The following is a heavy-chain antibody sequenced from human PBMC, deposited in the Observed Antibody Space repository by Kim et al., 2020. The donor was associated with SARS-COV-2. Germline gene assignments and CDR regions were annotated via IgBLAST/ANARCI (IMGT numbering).Heavy chain of an antibody. D-gene: IGHD3-3*01. J-gene: IGHJ6*02. Sequence: SETLSLTCAVYGGSFSGYYWSWIRQPPGKGLEWIGEINHSGSTNYNPSLKSRVTISVDTSKNQFSLKLSSMTAADTAVYYCARGAGDFWSGSYTTYYYYYYGMDVWGQGTTVTVSS. CDR2: INHSGST. CDR1: GGSFSGYY. CDR3: ARGAGDFWSGSYTTYYYYYYGMDV. V-gene: IGHV4-34*01.